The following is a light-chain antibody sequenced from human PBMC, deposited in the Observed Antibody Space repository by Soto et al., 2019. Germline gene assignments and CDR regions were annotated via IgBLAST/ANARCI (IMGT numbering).Light chain of an antibody. CDR1: QSVSSN. V-gene: IGKV3-15*01. J-gene: IGKJ1*01. CDR2: GAS. CDR3: QQYNNWPPT. Sequence: EIVMTHSPATLSVSPGERATLSRSASQSVSSNLAWYQQKPGQAPRLLIYGASTRATGIPARFSGSGSGTEFTLTISSLQSEDFAVYYCQQYNNWPPTFGQGTKVDIK.